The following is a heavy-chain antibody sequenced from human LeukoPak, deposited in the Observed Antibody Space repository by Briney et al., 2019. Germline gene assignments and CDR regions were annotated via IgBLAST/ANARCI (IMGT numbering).Heavy chain of an antibody. Sequence: GGSLRLSCAASGFTFDNYAMSWVSQAPGKGLEWVSTNGDSTLYADSVKGRFTISRDSSRNTLFLQMNSLRDEDTAVYFCAKHIAGSSYSSSDCWGQGTLVTVSS. CDR1: GFTFDNYA. D-gene: IGHD2-15*01. V-gene: IGHV3-23*01. CDR3: AKHIAGSSYSSSDC. CDR2: NGDST. J-gene: IGHJ4*02.